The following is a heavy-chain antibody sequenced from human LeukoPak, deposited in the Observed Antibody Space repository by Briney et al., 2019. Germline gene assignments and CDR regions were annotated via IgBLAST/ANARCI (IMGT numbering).Heavy chain of an antibody. CDR1: GGSISSSNW. CDR2: IYHSGST. CDR3: ARGMGDSSSWYPFDY. D-gene: IGHD6-13*01. J-gene: IGHJ4*02. Sequence: PSETLSLTCAVSGGSISSSNWWSWVRQPPGKGLEWIGEIYHSGSTNYNPSLKSRVTILVDKSKNQFSLKLSSVTAADTAVYYCARGMGDSSSWYPFDYWGQGTLVTVSS. V-gene: IGHV4-4*02.